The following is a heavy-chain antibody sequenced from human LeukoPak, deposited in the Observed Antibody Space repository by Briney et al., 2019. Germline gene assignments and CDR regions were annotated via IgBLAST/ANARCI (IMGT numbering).Heavy chain of an antibody. D-gene: IGHD1-26*01. V-gene: IGHV1-69*13. Sequence: GASVKVSCKASGYTFTSYAISWVRQAPGQGLEWMGGIIPIFGTANYAQKFQGRVTITADESTSTAYMELSSLRSEDTAVYYCASGRSLLVGATVFDYWGQGTLVTVSS. CDR3: ASGRSLLVGATVFDY. J-gene: IGHJ4*02. CDR2: IIPIFGTA. CDR1: GYTFTSYA.